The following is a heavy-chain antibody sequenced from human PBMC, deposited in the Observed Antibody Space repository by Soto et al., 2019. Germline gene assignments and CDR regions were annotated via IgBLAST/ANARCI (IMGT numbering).Heavy chain of an antibody. Sequence: VHLSESGGALVQPGGSLRLSCAASGFTFRVYAMSWFRQAPGGGLEWVSAIGGTGNTTYYADSVKGRFTIARDNSWDTLYLQMTSLRVEDTAVYYCARIRQLLFVSWGQGTLVSVSS. CDR3: ARIRQLLFVS. D-gene: IGHD2-2*01. V-gene: IGHV3-23*01. CDR1: GFTFRVYA. CDR2: IGGTGNTT. J-gene: IGHJ4*02.